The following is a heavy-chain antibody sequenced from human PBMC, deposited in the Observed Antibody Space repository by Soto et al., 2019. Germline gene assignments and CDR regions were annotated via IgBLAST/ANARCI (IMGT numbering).Heavy chain of an antibody. D-gene: IGHD5-12*01. CDR2: IYYSGST. CDR3: ARGRDGYNYSFQH. V-gene: IGHV4-59*01. Sequence: QVQLQESGPGLVKPSETLSLTCTVSGGSISSYYWSWIRQPPGKGLEWIGYIYYSGSTNYNPSLMGRVTISVDTSKNQFSLKLSSVTAADTAVYYCARGRDGYNYSFQHWGQGTLVTVSS. CDR1: GGSISSYY. J-gene: IGHJ1*01.